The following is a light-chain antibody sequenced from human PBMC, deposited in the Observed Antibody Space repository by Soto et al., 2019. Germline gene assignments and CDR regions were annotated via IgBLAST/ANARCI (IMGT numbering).Light chain of an antibody. CDR2: GAS. Sequence: EIVLTQSPGTLSLSPGERATLSCRASQRVSSSYLAWYQQKPGQAPRLLMYGASSRATGIPDRFSGSGSGTDFTLTISRLEPEDFAVYFCHRYGSSPPFTFGQGTKVEI. V-gene: IGKV3-20*01. CDR1: QRVSSSY. CDR3: HRYGSSPPFT. J-gene: IGKJ2*01.